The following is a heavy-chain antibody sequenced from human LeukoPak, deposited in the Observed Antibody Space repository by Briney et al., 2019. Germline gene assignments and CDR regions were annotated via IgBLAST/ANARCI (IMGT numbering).Heavy chain of an antibody. CDR1: GGSISSSTYY. CDR3: ARHKENTVTAPFDY. Sequence: SETLSLTCTVSGGSISSSTYYWGWIRQPPGKGLEWIGSMYYSGFTHYSTSLKSRIPISVETSKNQFSLKLSSVTAADTAVYYCARHKENTVTAPFDYWGQGTLVTVSS. D-gene: IGHD4-17*01. V-gene: IGHV4-39*01. CDR2: MYYSGFT. J-gene: IGHJ4*02.